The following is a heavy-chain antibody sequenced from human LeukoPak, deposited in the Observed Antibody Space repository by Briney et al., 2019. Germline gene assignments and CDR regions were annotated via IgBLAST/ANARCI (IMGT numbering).Heavy chain of an antibody. CDR2: IYYSGST. Sequence: SETLSLTCTVSGGSISSSSYYWGWIRQPPGKGLEWIGSIYYSGSTYYNPSLKSRVTISADKSKNQFFLNLNSVTAADTAVYYCSRELAGTTITHWGQGILVIVSS. CDR1: GGSISSSSYY. D-gene: IGHD1-1*01. V-gene: IGHV4-39*07. J-gene: IGHJ4*02. CDR3: SRELAGTTITH.